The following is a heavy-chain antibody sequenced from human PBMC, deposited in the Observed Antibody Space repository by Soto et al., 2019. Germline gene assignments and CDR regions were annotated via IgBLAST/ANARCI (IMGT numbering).Heavy chain of an antibody. Sequence: GASVKVSCKASGYTFTNYGISWLRQAPGQGLEWMGWISAYNGNTNYAQKLQGRVTMTTDTSTSTAYMELRSLRSDDTAVYYCARVDDFLGVAYFDYWGQGTLVTVSS. D-gene: IGHD3-3*01. CDR1: GYTFTNYG. CDR3: ARVDDFLGVAYFDY. V-gene: IGHV1-18*04. CDR2: ISAYNGNT. J-gene: IGHJ4*02.